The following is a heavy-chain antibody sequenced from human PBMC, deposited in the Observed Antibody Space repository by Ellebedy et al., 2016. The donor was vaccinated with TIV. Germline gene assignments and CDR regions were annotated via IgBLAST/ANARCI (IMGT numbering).Heavy chain of an antibody. D-gene: IGHD1-26*01. CDR2: ISTSGRYR. CDR1: GFTFTNFA. V-gene: IGHV3-21*01. CDR3: ARDVYTGSYGGGFDS. Sequence: GGSLRLXXAASGFTFTNFATTCVCQAPGKGLEWVSLISTSGRYRQYADSVKGRFTISRDNTKNSLFLQMTSLRAEDTAVYYCARDVYTGSYGGGFDSWGQGTLVTVSS. J-gene: IGHJ4*02.